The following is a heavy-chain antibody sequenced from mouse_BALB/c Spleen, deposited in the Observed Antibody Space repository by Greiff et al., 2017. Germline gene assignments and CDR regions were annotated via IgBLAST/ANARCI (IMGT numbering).Heavy chain of an antibody. Sequence: QVHVKQSGAELVKPGASVKLSCKASGYTFTSYYMYWVKQRPGQGLEWIGEINPSNGGTNFNEKFKSKATLTVDKSSSTAYMQLSSLTSEDSAVYYCTRSITTATAWFAYWGQGTLVTVSA. CDR2: INPSNGGT. V-gene: IGHV1S81*02. CDR3: TRSITTATAWFAY. CDR1: GYTFTSYY. D-gene: IGHD1-2*01. J-gene: IGHJ3*01.